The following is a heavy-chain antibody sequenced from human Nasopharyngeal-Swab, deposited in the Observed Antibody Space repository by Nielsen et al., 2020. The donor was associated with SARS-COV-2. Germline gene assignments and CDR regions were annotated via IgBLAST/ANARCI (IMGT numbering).Heavy chain of an antibody. CDR1: GFTFSSSA. J-gene: IGHJ4*02. Sequence: SLMISSAASGFTFSSSAMSLLRQAPEKGLEWVSAIIGSGGSTYYADSVKGRFTISRDNSKTTLYLQMNSLRAEDTAVYYCAKGSLGIVGAMGRLDYWGQGTLVTVSS. CDR3: AKGSLGIVGAMGRLDY. V-gene: IGHV3-23*01. CDR2: IIGSGGST. D-gene: IGHD1-26*01.